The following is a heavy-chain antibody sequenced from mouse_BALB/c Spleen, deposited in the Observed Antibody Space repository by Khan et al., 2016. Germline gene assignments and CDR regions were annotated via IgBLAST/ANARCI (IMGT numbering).Heavy chain of an antibody. D-gene: IGHD2-3*01. CDR2: NYPGDGMI. J-gene: IGHJ3*01. CDR3: ARVYDGYSAWFGY. Sequence: QVQLQQSGPELVKPGASVKMSCKASGYAFTSYYIHWVKQRPGQGLEWIGWNYPGDGMINYNEKFRGRTTLTADKSSSTAYMLLSSLTSEDSAIYFCARVYDGYSAWFGYWCQGTLVTVSA. V-gene: IGHV1S56*01. CDR1: GYAFTSYY.